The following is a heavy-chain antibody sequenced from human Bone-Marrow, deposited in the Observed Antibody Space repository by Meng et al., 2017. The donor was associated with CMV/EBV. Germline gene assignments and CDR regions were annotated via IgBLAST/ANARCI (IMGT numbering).Heavy chain of an antibody. V-gene: IGHV1-46*01. Sequence: ASVKVSCKASGYTFTSYYMHWVRQAPGQGLEWMGIINPSGGSTSYAQKFQGRVTMTRDTSTSTVYMELSSLRSEDTAVYYCARVHCSSTSCYRGPFDYWGQGTRVTVSS. CDR3: ARVHCSSTSCYRGPFDY. D-gene: IGHD2-2*02. J-gene: IGHJ4*02. CDR1: GYTFTSYY. CDR2: INPSGGST.